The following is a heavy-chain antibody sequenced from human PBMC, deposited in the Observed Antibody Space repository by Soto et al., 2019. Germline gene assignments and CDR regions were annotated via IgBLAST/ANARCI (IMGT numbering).Heavy chain of an antibody. Sequence: SETLSLTCAVSGGSISSSNWWSWVRQPPGKGLEWIGEIYHSGSTNYNPSLKSRVTISVDKSKNQFSLKLSSVTAADTAVYYCARVTSNLLVPAASSLIDYWGQGTLVTVSS. D-gene: IGHD2-2*01. V-gene: IGHV4-4*02. CDR3: ARVTSNLLVPAASSLIDY. CDR1: GGSISSSNW. J-gene: IGHJ4*02. CDR2: IYHSGST.